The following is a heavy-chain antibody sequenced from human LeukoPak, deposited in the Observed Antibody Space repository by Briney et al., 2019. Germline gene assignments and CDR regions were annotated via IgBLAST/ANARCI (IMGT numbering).Heavy chain of an antibody. CDR3: AKEAAAGTSYYYYYMDV. CDR2: ITSSGNTI. J-gene: IGHJ6*03. V-gene: IGHV3-48*04. D-gene: IGHD6-13*01. CDR1: GFTFSTYS. Sequence: GGSLRLSCAASGFTFSTYSMNWVRQAPGKGLEWVSYITSSGNTIHYADSVKGRFTISRDNAKNSLYLQMNSLRAEDTAIYYCAKEAAAGTSYYYYYMDVWGKGTTVTVSS.